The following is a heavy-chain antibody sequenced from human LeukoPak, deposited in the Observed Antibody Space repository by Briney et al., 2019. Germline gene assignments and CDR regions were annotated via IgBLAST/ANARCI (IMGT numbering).Heavy chain of an antibody. CDR3: VKGGSISHNWFDS. J-gene: IGHJ5*01. D-gene: IGHD3-16*01. V-gene: IGHV3-30*02. CDR2: ILNDGTWE. Sequence: GGALRLSCAASGFTYSDYGMHWVRQAPGRGLEWVAFILNDGTWEYYPDSVKGRLTISRDNSRNTLYLQMNSVRLEDTAIYYCVKGGSISHNWFDSWGQGTLVTVSS. CDR1: GFTYSDYG.